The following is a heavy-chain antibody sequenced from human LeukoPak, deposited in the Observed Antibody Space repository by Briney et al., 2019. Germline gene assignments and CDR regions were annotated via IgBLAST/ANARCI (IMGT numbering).Heavy chain of an antibody. Sequence: PGGSLRLSCAASGFTFRTYAMSWVRQAPGQGLEWVSGISGGGDSTYYADSVKGRFTISRDNSKNTLYLQMNSLRAEDTAVYYCARDSHNWNDFTDFDYWGQGTLVTVSS. D-gene: IGHD1-1*01. V-gene: IGHV3-23*01. CDR2: ISGGGDST. CDR3: ARDSHNWNDFTDFDY. CDR1: GFTFRTYA. J-gene: IGHJ4*02.